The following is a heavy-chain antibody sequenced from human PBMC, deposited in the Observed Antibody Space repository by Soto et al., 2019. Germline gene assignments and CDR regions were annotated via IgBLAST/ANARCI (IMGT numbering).Heavy chain of an antibody. Sequence: ASVKVSCKASGITFTSYYMHWVRQAPGQGLEWMGIINPAGSTIYYADSVKGRFTISRDNAKNSLYLQMNSLRAEDTAVYYCARVGAARGPYYYYYYMDVWGKGTTVTVSS. V-gene: IGHV1-46*04. CDR1: GITFTSYY. D-gene: IGHD6-6*01. CDR2: INPAGSTI. CDR3: ARVGAARGPYYYYYYMDV. J-gene: IGHJ6*03.